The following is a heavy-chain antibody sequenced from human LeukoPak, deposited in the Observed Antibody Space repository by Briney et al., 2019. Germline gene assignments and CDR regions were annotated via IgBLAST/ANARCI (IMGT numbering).Heavy chain of an antibody. CDR2: ICSGGST. CDR1: GFTVSSNY. J-gene: IGHJ4*02. V-gene: IGHV3-66*01. CDR3: ASPAVEMATIAFDY. D-gene: IGHD5-12*01. Sequence: GGSLRLSCAASGFTVSSNYMSWVRQAPGKGLEWVSVICSGGSTYYADSVKGRFTISRDNSKNTLYLQMNSLRAEDTAVYYCASPAVEMATIAFDYWGQGTLVTVSS.